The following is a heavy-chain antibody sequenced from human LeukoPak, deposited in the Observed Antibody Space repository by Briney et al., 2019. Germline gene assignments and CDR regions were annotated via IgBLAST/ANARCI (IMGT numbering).Heavy chain of an antibody. CDR3: ARVEGYYYGSGSTHIDY. CDR2: INHSGGT. J-gene: IGHJ4*02. D-gene: IGHD3-10*01. V-gene: IGHV4-34*01. CDR1: GGSFSGYS. Sequence: PSETLSLTCAVYGGSFSGYSWSWVRQPPGKGLEWIGEINHSGGTNYNPSLKSRVTISVDTSKNQFPLKLSSVTAADTAVYYCARVEGYYYGSGSTHIDYWGQGTLVTVSS.